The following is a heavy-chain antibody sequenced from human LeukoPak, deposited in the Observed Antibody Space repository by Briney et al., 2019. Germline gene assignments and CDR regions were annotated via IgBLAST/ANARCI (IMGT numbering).Heavy chain of an antibody. J-gene: IGHJ4*02. Sequence: SETLSLTCAVYGGSFSGYYWSWIRPPPGKRLEWIGEINHSGSTNYNPSLKRRDTISVDTSKNQFSLKLSSVTAADTAVYYCAKGKGLATYYGSGSTYWGQGTLVTVSS. CDR1: GGSFSGYY. CDR2: INHSGST. V-gene: IGHV4-34*01. CDR3: AKGKGLATYYGSGSTY. D-gene: IGHD3-10*01.